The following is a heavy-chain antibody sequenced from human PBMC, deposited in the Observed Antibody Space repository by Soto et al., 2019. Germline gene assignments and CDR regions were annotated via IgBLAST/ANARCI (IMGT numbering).Heavy chain of an antibody. CDR3: ARDDYGDYEPTLPDY. V-gene: IGHV3-21*01. D-gene: IGHD4-17*01. CDR1: GFTFSSYS. CDR2: ISSSSSYI. Sequence: GGSLRLSCAASGFTFSSYSMNWVRQAPGKGLEWVSSISSSSSYIYYADSVKGRFTISRDNAKNSLYLQMNSLRAEDTAVYYCARDDYGDYEPTLPDYWGQGTLVTVSS. J-gene: IGHJ4*02.